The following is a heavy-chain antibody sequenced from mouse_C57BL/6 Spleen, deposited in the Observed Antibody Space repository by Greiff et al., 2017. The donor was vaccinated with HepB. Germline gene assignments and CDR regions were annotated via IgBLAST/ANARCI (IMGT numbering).Heavy chain of an antibody. CDR1: GFSFTSYG. J-gene: IGHJ4*01. CDR2: IWSDGST. D-gene: IGHD2-3*01. V-gene: IGHV2-6-1*01. Sequence: VKLMESGPGLVAPSQSLSITCTVSGFSFTSYGVHWVRQPPGKGLAWLVVIWSDGSTTYNSALKSRLSISKDNSKSQVFLKMNSLQTDDTAMYYCDRHDGYYYAMDYWGQGTSVTVSS. CDR3: DRHDGYYYAMDY.